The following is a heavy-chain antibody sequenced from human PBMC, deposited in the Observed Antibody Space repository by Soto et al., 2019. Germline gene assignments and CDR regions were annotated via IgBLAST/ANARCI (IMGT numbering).Heavy chain of an antibody. CDR2: INPNIGVT. J-gene: IGHJ4*02. CDR3: ARGEQYSGRIFDY. Sequence: ASVKVSCKTSGYSFTGYFLHWMRQAPGQGLEWMGWINPNIGVTKYAETFQGRVTMTSDSSISTAYMELSRLTPEDTAVYFCARGEQYSGRIFDYWGQGTLVTVSS. D-gene: IGHD1-26*01. CDR1: GYSFTGYF. V-gene: IGHV1-2*02.